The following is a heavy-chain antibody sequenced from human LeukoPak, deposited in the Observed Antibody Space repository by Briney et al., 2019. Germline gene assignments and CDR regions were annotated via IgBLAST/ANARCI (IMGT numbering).Heavy chain of an antibody. V-gene: IGHV3-7*03. J-gene: IGHJ4*02. Sequence: GGSLRLSCAPSGFTFSSYAMRWVRQAPGKGLEWVANIKQDGSEKNYVDSVKGRFTISRDNAKNSLYLQMNSLRAEDTAVYYCASGLELDYWGQGTLVTVSS. CDR1: GFTFSSYA. CDR3: ASGLELDY. CDR2: IKQDGSEK.